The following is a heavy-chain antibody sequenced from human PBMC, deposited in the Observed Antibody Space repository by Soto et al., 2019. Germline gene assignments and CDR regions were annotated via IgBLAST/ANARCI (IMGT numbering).Heavy chain of an antibody. CDR2: IYYSGST. CDR3: ARVVPSRGVYYYYYYCMDV. V-gene: IGHV4-59*01. CDR1: GGSISSYY. D-gene: IGHD3-10*01. J-gene: IGHJ6*03. Sequence: PSETLSLTCTVSGGSISSYYWSWIRQPPGKGLEWIGYIYYSGSTNYNPSLKSRVTISVDTSKNQFSLKLSSVTAADTAVYYCARVVPSRGVYYYYYYCMDVWGKGTTVTVSS.